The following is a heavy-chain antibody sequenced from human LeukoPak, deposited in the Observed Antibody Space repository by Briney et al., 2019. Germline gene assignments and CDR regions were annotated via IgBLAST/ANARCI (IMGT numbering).Heavy chain of an antibody. CDR2: ISGSGGST. D-gene: IGHD3-22*01. CDR1: GFTFSSYG. Sequence: GGSLRLSCAASGFTFSSYGMSWVRQAPGKGLEWVSAISGSGGSTYYADSVKGRFTISRDNSKNTLYLQMHSLRAEDTAVYYCAKPAYDSSGFDAFDIWGQGTMVTVSS. CDR3: AKPAYDSSGFDAFDI. J-gene: IGHJ3*02. V-gene: IGHV3-23*01.